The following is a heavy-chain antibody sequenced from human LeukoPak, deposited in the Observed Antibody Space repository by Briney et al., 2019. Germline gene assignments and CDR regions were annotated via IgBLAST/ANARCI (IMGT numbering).Heavy chain of an antibody. V-gene: IGHV3-74*01. CDR1: GFTFSDYW. CDR2: IRFDGST. D-gene: IGHD3-10*01. CDR3: AKSGPGSMSHFDY. Sequence: GGSLRLSCAASGFTFSDYWMHWVRQAPGKGLVWVSCIRFDGSTTYADSVKGRFTISRDNAKNTLYLQMNSLRAEDTAVYYCAKSGPGSMSHFDYWGQGTLVTVSS. J-gene: IGHJ4*02.